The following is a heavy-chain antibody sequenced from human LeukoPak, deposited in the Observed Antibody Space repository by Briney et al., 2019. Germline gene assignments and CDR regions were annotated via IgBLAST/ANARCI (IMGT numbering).Heavy chain of an antibody. CDR3: AREVCSGGSCYFDY. CDR1: GFTFSSYW. V-gene: IGHV3-74*01. Sequence: GGSLRLSCAASGFTFSSYWMHWVRQAPGKGLVWVSRINSDGSSTSYADSVKGRFTISRDSAKNTLYLQMNSLRAEDTAVYYCAREVCSGGSCYFDYWGQGTLATVSS. CDR2: INSDGSST. D-gene: IGHD2-15*01. J-gene: IGHJ4*02.